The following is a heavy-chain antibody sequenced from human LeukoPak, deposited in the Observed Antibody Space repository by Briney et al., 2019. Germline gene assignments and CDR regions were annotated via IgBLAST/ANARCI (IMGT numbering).Heavy chain of an antibody. CDR1: GDSISDSKYF. Sequence: SETLSLTCTVFGDSISDSKYFWGWIRQPPGKGLEWIGNFYSGGSTYYNPSLKSRVAISEDTSGKQFSLRLGSVTAADTAVYYCARHGDTLTPFDYWGQGTLVTVSS. V-gene: IGHV4-39*07. CDR2: FYSGGST. J-gene: IGHJ4*02. CDR3: ARHGDTLTPFDY. D-gene: IGHD5-18*01.